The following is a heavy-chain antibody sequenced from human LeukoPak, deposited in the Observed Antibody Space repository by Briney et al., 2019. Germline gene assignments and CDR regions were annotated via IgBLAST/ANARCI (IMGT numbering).Heavy chain of an antibody. CDR2: INHSGST. CDR3: ARGEGYGGNPVVDY. J-gene: IGHJ4*02. Sequence: PSETLSLTCAVYGGSFSGYYWSWIRQPPGKGLEWIGEINHSGSTNYNPSLKSRVTIPVDTSKNQFSLKLSSVTAADTAVYYCARGEGYGGNPVVDYWGQGTLVTVSS. CDR1: GGSFSGYY. V-gene: IGHV4-34*01. D-gene: IGHD4-23*01.